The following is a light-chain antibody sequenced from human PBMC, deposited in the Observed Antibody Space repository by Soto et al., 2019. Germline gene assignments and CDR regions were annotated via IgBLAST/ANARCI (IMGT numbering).Light chain of an antibody. J-gene: IGKJ5*01. Sequence: ERVLTPSPATLSLFPGERATLYCRASQSISSNLAWYQQKPGRAPRLLIDGASSRAAGIPDRFSGSGSGTEFTLTISSLQPEDFATYYCQQHGQWPITFGQGTRLEIK. CDR2: GAS. CDR3: QQHGQWPIT. V-gene: IGKV3D-15*01. CDR1: QSISSN.